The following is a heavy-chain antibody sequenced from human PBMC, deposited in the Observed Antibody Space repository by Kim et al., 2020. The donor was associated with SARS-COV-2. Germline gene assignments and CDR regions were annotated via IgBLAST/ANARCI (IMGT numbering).Heavy chain of an antibody. V-gene: IGHV3-21*01. Sequence: GGSLRLSCAASGFTFSSYSMNWVRRAPGKGLEWVSSISSSSSYIYYADSVKGRFTISRDNAKNSLYLQMNSLRAEDTAVYYCARDIYRVVEVYGDYAFAFYIWGQGTMVTVSS. CDR3: ARDIYRVVEVYGDYAFAFYI. CDR2: ISSSSSYI. J-gene: IGHJ3*02. D-gene: IGHD4-17*01. CDR1: GFTFSSYS.